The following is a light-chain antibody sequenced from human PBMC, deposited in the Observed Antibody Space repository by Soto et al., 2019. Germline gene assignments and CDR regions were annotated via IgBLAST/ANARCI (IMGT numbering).Light chain of an antibody. J-gene: IGKJ1*01. CDR1: QSISSW. CDR3: QHYNIYSET. CDR2: KAS. Sequence: IQITQSPSTLSASVGDRVTIPFRGRQSISSWLAWYQQKPGKAPKILIYKASILESGVPSRFSGSGSGTEFTLTISSLQPDDFATYYCQHYNIYSETFGQGTKVDIK. V-gene: IGKV1-5*03.